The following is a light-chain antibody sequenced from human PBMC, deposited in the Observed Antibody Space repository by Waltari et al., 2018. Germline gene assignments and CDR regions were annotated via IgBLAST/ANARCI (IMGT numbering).Light chain of an antibody. CDR3: GTWDSSLSGAV. CDR1: RPNIGHTY. Sequence: QSVLPQPPSVSAAPGQRVTISCSGGRPNIGHTYVSWYRQFPGTAPKLLIDENTERPSGIPGRFSGSKSGTSATLDITGLQAGDEADYYCGTWDSSLSGAVFGGGTHLTVL. J-gene: IGLJ7*01. CDR2: ENT. V-gene: IGLV1-51*02.